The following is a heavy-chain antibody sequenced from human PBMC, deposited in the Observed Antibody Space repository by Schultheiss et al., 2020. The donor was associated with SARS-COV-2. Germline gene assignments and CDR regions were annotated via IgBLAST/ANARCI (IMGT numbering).Heavy chain of an antibody. Sequence: GGSLRLSCAASGFTFSSYGMHWVRQAPGKGLEWVAVISYDGSNKYYADSVKGRFTISRDDSKNTLYLQMNSLKTEDTAVYYCTTDQNIVVVPAGPRDYYGMDVWGQGTTVTVSS. CDR3: TTDQNIVVVPAGPRDYYGMDV. V-gene: IGHV3-30*03. D-gene: IGHD2-2*01. J-gene: IGHJ6*02. CDR1: GFTFSSYG. CDR2: ISYDGSNK.